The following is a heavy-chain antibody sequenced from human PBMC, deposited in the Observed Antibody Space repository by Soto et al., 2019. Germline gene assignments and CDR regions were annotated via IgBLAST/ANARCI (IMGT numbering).Heavy chain of an antibody. V-gene: IGHV5-51*01. CDR2: VYPGDSDT. Sequence: PGESLKISCKGSGYTFTSQWIGWVRQMPGKGLEWMGIVYPGDSDTRYSPSFQGQVTISADKSINTAYLQWRSLKASDTGIYYCARQSGYSTSWYYFDSWGHGTLVTVSS. D-gene: IGHD6-13*01. CDR3: ARQSGYSTSWYYFDS. CDR1: GYTFTSQW. J-gene: IGHJ4*01.